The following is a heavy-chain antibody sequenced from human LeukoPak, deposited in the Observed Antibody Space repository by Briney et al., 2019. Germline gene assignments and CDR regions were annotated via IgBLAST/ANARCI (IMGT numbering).Heavy chain of an antibody. V-gene: IGHV4-39*01. J-gene: IGHJ3*02. D-gene: IGHD3-10*01. Sequence: SETLSLTCTVSGXSISSSSYYWGWIRQPPGKGLEWIVSIYYSGSTYYNPSLKSRVTISVDTSKNQFSLKLSSVTAADTAVYYCARQSMVRGVTDAFDIWGQGTMVTVSS. CDR3: ARQSMVRGVTDAFDI. CDR1: GXSISSSSYY. CDR2: IYYSGST.